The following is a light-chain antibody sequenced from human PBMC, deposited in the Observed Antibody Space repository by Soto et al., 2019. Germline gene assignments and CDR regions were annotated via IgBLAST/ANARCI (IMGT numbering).Light chain of an antibody. CDR3: GSYTSSSTPLYV. V-gene: IGLV2-14*01. CDR1: SSDVGGYNY. J-gene: IGLJ1*01. CDR2: DVS. Sequence: QSVLTQPASVSGSPGQSITISCTGTSSDVGGYNYVSWYQQHPGKAPKLMIYDVSNRPSGVSNRFSGSKSGNTASLTISGLQAEDEADYYCGSYTSSSTPLYVFGTGTKVTVL.